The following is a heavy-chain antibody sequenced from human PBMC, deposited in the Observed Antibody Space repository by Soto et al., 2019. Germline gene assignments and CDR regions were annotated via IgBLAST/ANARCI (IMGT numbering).Heavy chain of an antibody. CDR3: ATSYGSGYRAFDY. Sequence: QVQLVQSGAEVKRPGSSVKVSCKASGDTFSFYSINWVRQAPGLGLEWMGRVNPILSMSNYGQRFQGRVTMTADKSTSTAYMELSGLRSDDTAMYYWATSYGSGYRAFDYWGQGALVTVSS. V-gene: IGHV1-69*04. J-gene: IGHJ4*02. D-gene: IGHD3-10*01. CDR2: VNPILSMS. CDR1: GDTFSFYS.